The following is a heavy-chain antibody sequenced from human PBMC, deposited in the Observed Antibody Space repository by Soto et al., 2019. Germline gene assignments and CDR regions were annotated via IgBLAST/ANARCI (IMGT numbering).Heavy chain of an antibody. D-gene: IGHD3-22*01. Sequence: QVQLVQSGAEVKKPGASVKVSCKASGYTFTSYGISWVRQAPGQGLEWMGWISAYNGNTNYAQKLQGRVTMTTDTSTSTAYVELRSLRSDDTAVYYCARDPPYYYDSSGGSALDIWGQGTMVTVSS. CDR2: ISAYNGNT. V-gene: IGHV1-18*04. CDR3: ARDPPYYYDSSGGSALDI. CDR1: GYTFTSYG. J-gene: IGHJ3*02.